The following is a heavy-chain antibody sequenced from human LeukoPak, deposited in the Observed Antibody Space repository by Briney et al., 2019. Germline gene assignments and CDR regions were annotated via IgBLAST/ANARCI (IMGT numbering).Heavy chain of an antibody. CDR3: ARVQGDYFMDV. CDR2: IYHGGNT. CDR1: GYDLSSGYY. J-gene: IGHJ6*03. D-gene: IGHD1-26*01. V-gene: IGHV4-38-2*02. Sequence: SETLSLTCSVSGYDLSSGYYWGWIRQSSGKGLEWIGSIYHGGNTYYSQSLKSRVTISIDASKNQFSLRLTSVIAEDTAVYYCARVQGDYFMDVWGKGTTVTVSS.